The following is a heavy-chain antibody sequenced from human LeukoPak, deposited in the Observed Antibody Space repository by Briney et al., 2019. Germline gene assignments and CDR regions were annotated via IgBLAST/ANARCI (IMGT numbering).Heavy chain of an antibody. V-gene: IGHV3-49*04. D-gene: IGHD3-16*01. J-gene: IGHJ4*02. CDR1: GFTFGDYA. Sequence: GGSLRLSCTASGFTFGDYAMSWVRQAPGKGLEWVGLIRSKAYGGTTEYAASVKGRFTISRDDSKSIAYLQMNSLRAEDTAVYYCAKGYYDHVWGSYYFDYWGQGTLVTVSS. CDR3: AKGYYDHVWGSYYFDY. CDR2: IRSKAYGGTT.